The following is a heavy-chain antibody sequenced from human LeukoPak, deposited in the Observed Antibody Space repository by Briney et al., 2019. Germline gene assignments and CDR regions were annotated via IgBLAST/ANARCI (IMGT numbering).Heavy chain of an antibody. D-gene: IGHD4-11*01. CDR3: ARDGLQSPLLFDY. Sequence: RASVKVSCTASGGTFSSYAISWVRQAPGQGLEWMGWISAYNGNTNYAQKLQGRVTMTTDTSTSTAYMELRSLRSDDTAVYYCARDGLQSPLLFDYWGQGTLVTVSS. V-gene: IGHV1-18*01. J-gene: IGHJ4*02. CDR2: ISAYNGNT. CDR1: GGTFSSYA.